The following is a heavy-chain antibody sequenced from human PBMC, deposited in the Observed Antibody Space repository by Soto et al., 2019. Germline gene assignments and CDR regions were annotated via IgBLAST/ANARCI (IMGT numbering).Heavy chain of an antibody. Sequence: SVKVSCKASGFTFTRSAVQWVRQARGQRLEWIGWIVVGSGNTNYAQKFQERVTITRDMSTSTAYMELSSLRSEDTAVYYCAADTQYFDSSGNYRYYFDPWGQGTLVTVSS. CDR2: IVVGSGNT. D-gene: IGHD3-22*01. CDR1: GFTFTRSA. J-gene: IGHJ5*02. V-gene: IGHV1-58*01. CDR3: AADTQYFDSSGNYRYYFDP.